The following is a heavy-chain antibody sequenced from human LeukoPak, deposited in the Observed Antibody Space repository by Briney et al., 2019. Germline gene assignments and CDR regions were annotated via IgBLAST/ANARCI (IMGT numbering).Heavy chain of an antibody. CDR3: ARRFNCDSTSCRGSRAFDI. D-gene: IGHD2-2*01. J-gene: IGHJ3*02. Sequence: SETLSLTCTGSGGSISSYYWSWIRQPAGKGLEWIGRIYTSGSTNYNPSLKSRVAVSVATSKNQFSLKLSFVTAADTAVYYCARRFNCDSTSCRGSRAFDIWGQGTMVTVSS. V-gene: IGHV4-4*07. CDR2: IYTSGST. CDR1: GGSISSYY.